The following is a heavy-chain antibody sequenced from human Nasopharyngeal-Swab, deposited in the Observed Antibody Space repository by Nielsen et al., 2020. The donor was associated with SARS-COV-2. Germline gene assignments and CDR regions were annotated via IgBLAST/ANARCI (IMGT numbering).Heavy chain of an antibody. CDR3: ARMSREIEYSSSLYYYYYYMDV. D-gene: IGHD6-6*01. CDR2: ISAYNGNT. J-gene: IGHJ6*03. Sequence: WVRQAPGQGLEWMGWISAYNGNTNYAQKLQGRATMTTDTSTSTAYMELRSLRSDDTAVYYCARMSREIEYSSSLYYYYYYMDVWGKGTTVTVSS. V-gene: IGHV1-18*01.